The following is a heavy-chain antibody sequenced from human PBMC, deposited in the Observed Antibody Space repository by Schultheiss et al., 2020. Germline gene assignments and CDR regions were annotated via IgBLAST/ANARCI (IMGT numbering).Heavy chain of an antibody. V-gene: IGHV1-8*02. J-gene: IGHJ4*02. CDR1: RYSFTSYG. CDR3: AKKDCSGGSCCLLY. CDR2: MNPNSGNT. Sequence: ASVKVSCKASRYSFTSYGISWVRQAPGQGLEWMGWMNPNSGNTGYAQKFQGRVTMTRDTSTSTVYMELSSLRSEDTAVYYCAKKDCSGGSCCLLYWGQGTLVTVSS. D-gene: IGHD2-15*01.